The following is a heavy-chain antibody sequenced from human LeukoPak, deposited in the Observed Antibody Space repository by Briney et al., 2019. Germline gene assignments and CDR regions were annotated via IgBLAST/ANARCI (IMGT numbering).Heavy chain of an antibody. Sequence: SETLSLTCAVYGGSFSGYYWSWIRQPPGKGLEGIGEINHSGSTNYNPSLKSRVTISVDTSKNQFSLKLSSVTAADTAVYYCARGASAARVANYWGQGTLVTVSS. CDR2: INHSGST. D-gene: IGHD6-6*01. J-gene: IGHJ4*02. CDR3: ARGASAARVANY. V-gene: IGHV4-34*01. CDR1: GGSFSGYY.